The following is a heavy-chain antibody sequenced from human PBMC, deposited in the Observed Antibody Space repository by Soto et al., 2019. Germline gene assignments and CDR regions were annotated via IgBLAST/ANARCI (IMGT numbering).Heavy chain of an antibody. CDR1: GYTFTSYG. Sequence: QVQLVQSGAEVKKPGASVKVSCKASGYTFTSYGISWVRQAPGQGLEWMGWISAYNGNTNYAQKLQGRVTMTTDTATSTAYMELRSLRSDDTAVYYCATYSNGNYSYYYYGMDVWGQGTTVTVSS. J-gene: IGHJ6*02. CDR2: ISAYNGNT. V-gene: IGHV1-18*01. D-gene: IGHD2-8*01. CDR3: ATYSNGNYSYYYYGMDV.